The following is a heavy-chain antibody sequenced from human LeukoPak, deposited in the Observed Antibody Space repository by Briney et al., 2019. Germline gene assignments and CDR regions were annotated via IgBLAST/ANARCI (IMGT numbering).Heavy chain of an antibody. CDR3: ARRWVYDKRAFDA. CDR2: IYYTGTT. D-gene: IGHD3-16*01. V-gene: IGHV4-59*08. Sequence: SETLSLTCAVSGGSISGTYYWSWIRQPPGKGLEWIGYIYYTGTTDSNPSLKSRVTISLDTSKNQFSLNLSSVTAADTAVYYCARRWVYDKRAFDAWGQGTMVTVSS. J-gene: IGHJ3*01. CDR1: GGSISGTYY.